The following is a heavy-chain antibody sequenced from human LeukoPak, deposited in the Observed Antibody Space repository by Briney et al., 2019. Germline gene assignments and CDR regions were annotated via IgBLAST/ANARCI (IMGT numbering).Heavy chain of an antibody. D-gene: IGHD3-3*01. CDR3: ARGGDFWSGYYPTGP. J-gene: IGHJ5*02. Sequence: PSETLSLTCTVSGGSISSYYWSWIRQPPGKGLEWIGYIYYSGSTNYNPSLKSRVTISVDTSKNQFSLKLSSVTAADTAVYYCARGGDFWSGYYPTGPWGQGTLVTVSS. V-gene: IGHV4-59*12. CDR1: GGSISSYY. CDR2: IYYSGST.